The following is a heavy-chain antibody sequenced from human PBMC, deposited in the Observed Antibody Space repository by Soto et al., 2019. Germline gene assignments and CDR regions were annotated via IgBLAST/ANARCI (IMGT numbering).Heavy chain of an antibody. V-gene: IGHV3-33*01. CDR1: GFSFSNYG. CDR3: ARDQRYSSVWYGVGAFDY. J-gene: IGHJ4*02. Sequence: QVQLVDSGGGVVQPGRSLRLSCAASGFSFSNYGMHWVRQAPGKGLEWVAIIWYDGSNQSYGDSVKGRFTISRDNSKNTMYLQMNSLRAEYTAVYYCARDQRYSSVWYGVGAFDYWGQGTLVTVSS. CDR2: IWYDGSNQ. D-gene: IGHD6-19*01.